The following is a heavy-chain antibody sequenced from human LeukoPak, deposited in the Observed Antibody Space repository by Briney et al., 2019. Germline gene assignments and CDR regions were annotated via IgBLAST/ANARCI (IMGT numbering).Heavy chain of an antibody. J-gene: IGHJ4*02. Sequence: PGGSLRLSCAASGFTFSSYAMSWVRQAPGKGLEWVSAISGSGGSTYYADSVKGRFTISRDNSKNTLYLQMNSLRAEDTAVYCCANPRELLWFGEPGAFDYWGQGTLVTVSS. V-gene: IGHV3-23*01. D-gene: IGHD3-10*01. CDR3: ANPRELLWFGEPGAFDY. CDR2: ISGSGGST. CDR1: GFTFSSYA.